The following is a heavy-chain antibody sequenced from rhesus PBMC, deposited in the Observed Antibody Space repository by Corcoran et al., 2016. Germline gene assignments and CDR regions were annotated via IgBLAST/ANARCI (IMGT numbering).Heavy chain of an antibody. CDR3: ASRRAAAPFDY. V-gene: IGHV4-122*02. CDR1: GGSLTIGYYY. D-gene: IGHD6-25*01. Sequence: QVQLQESGPGLVKPSATLSLTCAVSGGSLTIGYYYWRWIRQPPGKGLEWIGYSNYSGSTSYNPSLKSRVTMSRDTSKNQFSLKLSSVTAADTAVYYCASRRAAAPFDYWGQGVLVTVSS. CDR2: SNYSGST. J-gene: IGHJ4*01.